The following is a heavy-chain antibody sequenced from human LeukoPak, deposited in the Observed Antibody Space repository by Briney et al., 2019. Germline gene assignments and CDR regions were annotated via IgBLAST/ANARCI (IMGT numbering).Heavy chain of an antibody. CDR1: GFTFSSYA. D-gene: IGHD5-12*01. CDR2: ISYDGSNK. J-gene: IGHJ4*02. Sequence: GGSLRLSCAASGFTFSSYAMHWVRQAPGKGLEWVAVISYDGSNKYYADSVKGRFTISRDNSKNTLNLQMNSLRAEDTAVYYCARDIRGYSGYDPFFDYWGQGTLVTVSS. V-gene: IGHV3-30-3*01. CDR3: ARDIRGYSGYDPFFDY.